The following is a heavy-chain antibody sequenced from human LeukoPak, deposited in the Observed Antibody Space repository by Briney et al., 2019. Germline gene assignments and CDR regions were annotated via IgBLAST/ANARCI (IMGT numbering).Heavy chain of an antibody. CDR1: GGSCDDYY. CDR3: ARGRDRSKAGDL. J-gene: IGHJ5*02. CDR2: IHQHGIF. D-gene: IGHD5-24*01. V-gene: IGHV4-34*01. Sequence: AETLSLTCAVYGGSCDDYYSSWVRQPPGKGLEWIGEIHQHGIFYDTSSVVTRVTLSIDTSKTQFSLRLTSVTAADTAFYYCARGRDRSKAGDLWGQGSLVTVSS.